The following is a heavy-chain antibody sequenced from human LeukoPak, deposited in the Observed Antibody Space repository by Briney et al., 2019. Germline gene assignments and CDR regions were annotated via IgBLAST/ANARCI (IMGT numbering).Heavy chain of an antibody. Sequence: GGSLRLSCAASGFTFSSYAMSWVRQAPGKGLEWVSAISGSGGSTYYADSVKGRFTISRDNSKNTLYLQMNSLRAEDTAVYYCAKDLYCSGGGCHPAHYWGQGTLVTVSS. CDR3: AKDLYCSGGGCHPAHY. CDR1: GFTFSSYA. CDR2: ISGSGGST. J-gene: IGHJ4*02. V-gene: IGHV3-23*01. D-gene: IGHD2-15*01.